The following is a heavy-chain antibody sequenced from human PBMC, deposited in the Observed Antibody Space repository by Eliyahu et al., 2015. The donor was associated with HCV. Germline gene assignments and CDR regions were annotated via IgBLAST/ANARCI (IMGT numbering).Heavy chain of an antibody. J-gene: IGHJ5*02. CDR3: ASKISGSYLWFDP. D-gene: IGHD1-26*01. Sequence: EVQVVESGGGLVKPGGSLRXXCAXSGFPXSSYTMNWVRQAPGKGLEWVSSISSSSSFIYYADSVEGRFTISRDNAKNSLYLQMNSLRAEDTAVYYCASKISGSYLWFDPWGRGTLVTVSS. V-gene: IGHV3-21*01. CDR2: ISSSSSFI. CDR1: GFPXSSYT.